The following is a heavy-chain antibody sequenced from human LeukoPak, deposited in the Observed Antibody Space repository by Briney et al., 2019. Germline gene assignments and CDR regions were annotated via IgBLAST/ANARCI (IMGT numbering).Heavy chain of an antibody. J-gene: IGHJ4*02. CDR2: INPSGGST. V-gene: IGHV1-46*01. D-gene: IGHD2-2*01. CDR1: GYTFTSYY. Sequence: VASVKVSCKASGYTFTSYYMHWVRQAPGQGLEWMGIINPSGGSTSYAQKFQGRVTMTRDTSTSTVYMELSSLRSEDTAVYYCARPGAAARKVYYFDYWGQGTLVTVSS. CDR3: ARPGAAARKVYYFDY.